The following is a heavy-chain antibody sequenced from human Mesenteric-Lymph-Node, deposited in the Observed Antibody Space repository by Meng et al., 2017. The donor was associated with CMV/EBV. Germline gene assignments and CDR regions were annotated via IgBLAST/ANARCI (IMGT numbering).Heavy chain of an antibody. CDR3: ARGKNWFDP. J-gene: IGHJ5*02. CDR2: ISPYNGDT. Sequence: VSFKTPGYTFTTYGIGWVRQAPGQGLEWMGWISPYNGDTNNEQKFLGRVTMTADTSTSTAYMEVTSLRSDDTAVYYCARGKNWFDPWGQGTLVTVSS. CDR1: GYTFTTYG. V-gene: IGHV1-18*01.